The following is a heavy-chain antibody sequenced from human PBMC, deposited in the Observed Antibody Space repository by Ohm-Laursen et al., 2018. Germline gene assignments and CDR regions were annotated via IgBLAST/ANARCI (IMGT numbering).Heavy chain of an antibody. J-gene: IGHJ6*02. D-gene: IGHD4-11*01. CDR3: ARVNYEDYYYGMDV. CDR1: GFTFSHYS. Sequence: SLRLSCAASGFTFSHYSMNWVRQAPGKGLEWVSYISSSGSTIYYADSVKGRFTISRDNAKNSLYLQMNSLRAEDTAVYYCARVNYEDYYYGMDVWGQGTTVTVSS. CDR2: ISSSGSTI. V-gene: IGHV3-48*04.